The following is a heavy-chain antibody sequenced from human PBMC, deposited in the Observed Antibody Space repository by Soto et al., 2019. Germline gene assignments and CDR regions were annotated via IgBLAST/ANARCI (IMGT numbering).Heavy chain of an antibody. CDR3: GRGRSGQLVVFY. Sequence: VASVKASCKASGYTFTGHYIHWVRQAPGQGPEWMGEIGPANGDTRYGQKFQGRVTMTRDTSITTVYMELNNLRLDDAAIYYCGRGRSGQLVVFYWGQGTPVTVSS. J-gene: IGHJ4*02. D-gene: IGHD1-26*01. CDR2: IGPANGDT. V-gene: IGHV1-2*02. CDR1: GYTFTGHY.